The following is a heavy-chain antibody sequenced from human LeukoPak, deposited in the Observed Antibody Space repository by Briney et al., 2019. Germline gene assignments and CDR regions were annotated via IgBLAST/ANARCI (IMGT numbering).Heavy chain of an antibody. V-gene: IGHV4-34*01. CDR1: GDSFSGYF. CDR2: IDHSGSA. J-gene: IGHJ6*03. Sequence: PSETLSLTCAVYGDSFSGYFWTWVRQLPGKGLEWIWKIDHSGSANYNPSPKSRVTISLNTPKNQISLDLSSVTAADTGVYYYARGRYCNSTNCPYEGGYYYMDVWGKGTTVTVSS. CDR3: ARGRYCNSTNCPYEGGYYYMDV. D-gene: IGHD2-2*01.